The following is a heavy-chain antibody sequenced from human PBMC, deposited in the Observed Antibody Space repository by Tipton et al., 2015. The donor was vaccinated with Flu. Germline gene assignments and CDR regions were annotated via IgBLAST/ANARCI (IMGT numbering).Heavy chain of an antibody. J-gene: IGHJ5*02. Sequence: QSGPEVKKPGESLKISCKGSGYSFTSYWIGWVRQMPGKGLEWMGIIYPGDSDIRYSPSFQGRVTISADKSISTAYLQWSSLKASDTAMYYCARQVYCSSTSCYGRRGGFDPWGQGTLVTVSS. D-gene: IGHD2-2*01. CDR2: IYPGDSDI. CDR1: GYSFTSYW. V-gene: IGHV5-51*01. CDR3: ARQVYCSSTSCYGRRGGFDP.